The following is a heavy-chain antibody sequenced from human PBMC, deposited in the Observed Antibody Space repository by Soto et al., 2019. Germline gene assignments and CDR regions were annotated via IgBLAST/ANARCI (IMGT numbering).Heavy chain of an antibody. CDR2: IIPLWGST. J-gene: IGHJ4*02. CDR1: GGTLSSFA. Sequence: QVQLVQSGAEVKKPGSSVKVSCKASGGTLSSFAISWVRQAPGQGLEWIGGIIPLWGSTSYAQKFQGRVTITADESTNTASMELNGLRSEDTAVYYCARDSSSWYFFDYWGQGTLVTVSS. D-gene: IGHD6-13*01. V-gene: IGHV1-69*01. CDR3: ARDSSSWYFFDY.